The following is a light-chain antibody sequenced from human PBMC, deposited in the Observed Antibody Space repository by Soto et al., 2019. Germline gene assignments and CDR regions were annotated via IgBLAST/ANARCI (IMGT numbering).Light chain of an antibody. CDR3: QQYGSSHRT. CDR1: QSVSSSY. V-gene: IGKV3-20*01. Sequence: EIGVTHSPVTVSLSPGQRATLSCSATQSVSSSYLAWYQLKPGQAPRLLLYGASSRAIGIQDRFSGSGSGTDFTLTISRLHPEDFAVYFCQQYGSSHRTFGQGTKVDI. CDR2: GAS. J-gene: IGKJ1*01.